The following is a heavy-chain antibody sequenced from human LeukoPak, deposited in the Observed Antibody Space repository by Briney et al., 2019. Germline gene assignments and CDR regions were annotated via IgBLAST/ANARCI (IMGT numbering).Heavy chain of an antibody. CDR2: IIPIFGTA. CDR1: GGTFSSYA. Sequence: SVKVSCMASGGTFSSYAISWVRQAPGQGLEWMGGIIPIFGTANYAQKFQGRVTITADESTSTAYMELSSLGSEDTGVYYCARGRRNPNDYGDYPDAFDIWGQGTMVTVSS. CDR3: ARGRRNPNDYGDYPDAFDI. D-gene: IGHD4-17*01. V-gene: IGHV1-69*13. J-gene: IGHJ3*02.